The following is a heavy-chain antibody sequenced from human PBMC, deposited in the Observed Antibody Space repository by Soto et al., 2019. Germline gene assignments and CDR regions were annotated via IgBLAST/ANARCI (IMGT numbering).Heavy chain of an antibody. Sequence: ASVKVSCRTSRYHLFCFHIHWVRHAPGQGLEWMGGITPGSGDTNYAQRFQGRVTLTRDTSIKTACRELSGLKSDDTAVYYCARELIAGPFDNRGQGTLVTVS. CDR2: ITPGSGDT. CDR1: RYHLFCFH. J-gene: IGHJ4*02. D-gene: IGHD3-16*01. V-gene: IGHV1-2*02. CDR3: ARELIAGPFDN.